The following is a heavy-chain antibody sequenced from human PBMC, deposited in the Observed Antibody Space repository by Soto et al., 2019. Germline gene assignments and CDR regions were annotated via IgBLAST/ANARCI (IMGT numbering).Heavy chain of an antibody. D-gene: IGHD1-20*01. CDR1: GFTFSTYW. CDR3: AIMLITEIEARTCSDY. J-gene: IGHJ4*02. V-gene: IGHV3-7*01. CDR2: IKQDGGEK. Sequence: GGSLRLSCVVSGFTFSTYWMNWVRQAPGKGLEWVANIKQDGGEKFSVDSVKGRFTISRDNAKSSLYLQMNSLRAEDTAVYYCAIMLITEIEARTCSDYWGQGTLVTVSS.